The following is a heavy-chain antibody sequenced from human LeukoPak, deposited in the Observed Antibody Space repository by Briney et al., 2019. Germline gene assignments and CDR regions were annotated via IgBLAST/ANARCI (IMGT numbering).Heavy chain of an antibody. CDR1: GFIFSQYS. J-gene: IGHJ5*02. Sequence: GGSLRLSCAASGFIFSQYSMNWVRQAPGKGLEWVSHTRSSSETSYADSVKGRFTISRDNARNSLYLQMNNLRGEDTAIYYCARDAGNSGYGCDLWGQGTLVTVSS. CDR2: TRSSSET. CDR3: ARDAGNSGYGCDL. V-gene: IGHV3-48*01. D-gene: IGHD5-12*01.